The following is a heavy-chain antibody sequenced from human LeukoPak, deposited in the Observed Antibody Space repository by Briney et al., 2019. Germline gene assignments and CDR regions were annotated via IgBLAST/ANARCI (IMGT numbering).Heavy chain of an antibody. Sequence: GGSLRLSCAASGFTFSSYGMSWVRQAPGKGLEWVSAISGSGGSTYYADSVKGRSTISRDNSENTLYLQMNSLRAEDTAVYYCARDKSGSYYEYYFDYWGQGTLVTVSS. CDR1: GFTFSSYG. CDR2: ISGSGGST. V-gene: IGHV3-23*01. CDR3: ARDKSGSYYEYYFDY. D-gene: IGHD1-26*01. J-gene: IGHJ4*02.